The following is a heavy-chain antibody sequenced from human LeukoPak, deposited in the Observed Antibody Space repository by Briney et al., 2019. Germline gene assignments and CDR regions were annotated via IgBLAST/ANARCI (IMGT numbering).Heavy chain of an antibody. CDR2: ISDDGRSK. CDR1: GFTFSSYA. D-gene: IGHD4-17*01. J-gene: IGHJ4*02. CDR3: AKRPSDYGDYVTYFDY. Sequence: GRSLRLSCAASGFTFSSYAMHWVRQAPGKGLEWVGVISDDGRSKGYADSVKGRFTISRDNSKDTLYLQMNSLRDEDTAVYYCAKRPSDYGDYVTYFDYWGQGTLVTVSS. V-gene: IGHV3-30*18.